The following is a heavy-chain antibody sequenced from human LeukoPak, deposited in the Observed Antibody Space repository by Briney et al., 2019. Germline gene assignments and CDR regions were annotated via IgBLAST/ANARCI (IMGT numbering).Heavy chain of an antibody. D-gene: IGHD6-19*01. J-gene: IGHJ4*02. CDR1: GFTFSSYA. V-gene: IGHV3-30-3*02. CDR2: ISYDGSNK. Sequence: PGRSLRLSCAASGFTFSSYAMHWVRQAPGKGLEWVAVISYDGSNKYYADSVKGRFTISRDNSKNTLYLQMNSLRAEDTAVYYCAKPHVTVKQWLVGVGSYYFDYWGQGTLVTVSS. CDR3: AKPHVTVKQWLVGVGSYYFDY.